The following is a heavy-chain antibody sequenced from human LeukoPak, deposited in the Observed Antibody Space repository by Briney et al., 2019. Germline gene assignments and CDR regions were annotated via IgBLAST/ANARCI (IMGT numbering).Heavy chain of an antibody. Sequence: ASVKVSCKASGYTFTGYYMHWVRQAPGQGLEWMGWINPNSGGTNYAQKFQGRVTMTRDTSISTAYMELSRLRSDDTAVYYCARVPRRTTGPYYFDYWGQGTLVTVSS. CDR2: INPNSGGT. CDR1: GYTFTGYY. V-gene: IGHV1-2*02. D-gene: IGHD1-1*01. J-gene: IGHJ4*02. CDR3: ARVPRRTTGPYYFDY.